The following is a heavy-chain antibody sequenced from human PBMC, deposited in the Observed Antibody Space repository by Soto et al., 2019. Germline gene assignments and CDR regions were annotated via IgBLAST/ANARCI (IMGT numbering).Heavy chain of an antibody. CDR1: GFTFSSYG. Sequence: QVQLVESGGGVVQPGRSLRLSCAASGFTFSSYGMHWVRQAPGKGLEWVAVIWYDGSNKHYADSVKGRFTISRDNSKNTLCLQMNSLRAEDTAVYYCAREVDTTMAPSFDYWGQGTLVTVSS. D-gene: IGHD5-18*01. V-gene: IGHV3-33*01. CDR2: IWYDGSNK. J-gene: IGHJ4*02. CDR3: AREVDTTMAPSFDY.